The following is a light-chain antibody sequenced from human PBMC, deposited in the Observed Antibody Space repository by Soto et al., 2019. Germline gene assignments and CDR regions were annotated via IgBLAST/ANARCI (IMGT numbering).Light chain of an antibody. Sequence: QSVLTQPPSASGSPRQSVTISCTGTSSDVGGYNYVSWYQQHPGKAPKLMIYEVSKRPSGVPDRFSGSKSGNTASLTVSGLQAEDEADYYCSSYAGSPSYVFGTGNKVTVL. V-gene: IGLV2-8*01. CDR3: SSYAGSPSYV. CDR1: SSDVGGYNY. CDR2: EVS. J-gene: IGLJ1*01.